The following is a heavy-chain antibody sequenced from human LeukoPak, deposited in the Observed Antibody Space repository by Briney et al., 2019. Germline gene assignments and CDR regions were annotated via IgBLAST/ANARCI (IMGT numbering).Heavy chain of an antibody. CDR3: ARQAVPAAIWFDP. D-gene: IGHD2-2*01. V-gene: IGHV5-51*01. CDR1: GYSFTSYW. CDR2: IYPGDSDT. J-gene: IGHJ5*02. Sequence: GESLKISCKGSGYSFTSYWIGWVRQMPGKGLEWMGIIYPGDSDTRYSPSFQGQVTISADKSISTAYLPWSSLKASDTAMYYCARQAVPAAIWFDPWGQGTLVTVSS.